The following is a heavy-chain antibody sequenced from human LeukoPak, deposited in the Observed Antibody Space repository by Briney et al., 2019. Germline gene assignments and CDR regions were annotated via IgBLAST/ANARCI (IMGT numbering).Heavy chain of an antibody. J-gene: IGHJ4*02. CDR1: GFTFSSYA. V-gene: IGHV3-30*03. Sequence: GGSLRLSCAASGFTFSSYAMSWVRQAPGKGLEWVAVISCDGSNKYYADSVKGRFTISRDNSKNTLYLQMNSLRAEDTAVYYCAREYSSSSYGYWGQGTLVTVSS. CDR2: ISCDGSNK. D-gene: IGHD6-6*01. CDR3: AREYSSSSYGY.